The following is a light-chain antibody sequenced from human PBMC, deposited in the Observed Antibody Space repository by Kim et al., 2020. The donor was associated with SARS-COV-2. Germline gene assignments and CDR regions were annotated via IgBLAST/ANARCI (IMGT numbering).Light chain of an antibody. Sequence: SYELTQPPSVSVSPGQTASITCSGDKLGDKYAYWYQQKPGQSPVLVIYEDTKRPSGIPERFSASNSENTATLTISGTQAIDEADYYCQGWGTRTVVFGGGTQLTVL. J-gene: IGLJ2*01. CDR2: EDT. V-gene: IGLV3-1*01. CDR1: KLGDKY. CDR3: QGWGTRTVV.